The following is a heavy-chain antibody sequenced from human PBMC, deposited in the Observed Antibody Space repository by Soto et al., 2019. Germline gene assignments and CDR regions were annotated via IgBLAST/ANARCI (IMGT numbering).Heavy chain of an antibody. CDR1: GGSISSYY. Sequence: PSETLSLTCTVSGGSISSYYWSWIRQPPGKGLEWIGYIYYSGSTNYNPSHKSRVTISVDTSKNQFSLKLSSVTAADTAVYYCARDSKSGGYDSKAFDIWGQGTMVPVSS. D-gene: IGHD5-12*01. V-gene: IGHV4-59*01. CDR2: IYYSGST. J-gene: IGHJ3*02. CDR3: ARDSKSGGYDSKAFDI.